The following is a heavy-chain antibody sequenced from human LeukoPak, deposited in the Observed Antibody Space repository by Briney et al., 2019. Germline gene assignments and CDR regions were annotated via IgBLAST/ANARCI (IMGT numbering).Heavy chain of an antibody. D-gene: IGHD2-2*01. J-gene: IGHJ5*02. CDR1: GGSISSGDYY. V-gene: IGHV4-30-4*01. Sequence: SETLSLTCTVSGGSISSGDYYWSWIRQPPGKGLEWIGYIYYSGSTCYNPSLKSRVTISVDTSKNQFSLKLSSVTAADTAVYYCARDIVVVPAAISVGGFDPWGQGTLVTVSS. CDR3: ARDIVVVPAAISVGGFDP. CDR2: IYYSGST.